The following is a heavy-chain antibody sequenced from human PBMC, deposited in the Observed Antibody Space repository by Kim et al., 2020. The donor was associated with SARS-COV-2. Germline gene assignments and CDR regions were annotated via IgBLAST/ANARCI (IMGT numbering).Heavy chain of an antibody. V-gene: IGHV3-7*03. CDR1: GFTFRNYW. D-gene: IGHD3-10*01. CDR3: TRDEYGSGIFLGNDY. CDR2: MNQDGSEK. Sequence: GGSLRLSCAASGFTFRNYWMNWVRQAPGEGLEWVANMNQDGSEKYYVDSVKGRFTISRDNAKNSLYLHMNSLRAEDTAVYYCTRDEYGSGIFLGNDYWGQGTLVTVSS. J-gene: IGHJ4*02.